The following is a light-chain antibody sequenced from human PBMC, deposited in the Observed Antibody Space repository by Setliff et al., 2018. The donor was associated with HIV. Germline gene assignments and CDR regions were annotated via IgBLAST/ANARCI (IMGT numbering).Light chain of an antibody. CDR3: ASWDDSLNGFYV. CDR1: SSNIGSNT. Sequence: QSVLTQPPSASGTPGQRVTISCSGSSSNIGSNTVTWYQQLPGTAPKLLIYSNNQRPSGVPDRFSGSKPGTSASLAISGLQSEDEADYYCASWDDSLNGFYVFGTGTKVTVL. V-gene: IGLV1-44*01. CDR2: SNN. J-gene: IGLJ1*01.